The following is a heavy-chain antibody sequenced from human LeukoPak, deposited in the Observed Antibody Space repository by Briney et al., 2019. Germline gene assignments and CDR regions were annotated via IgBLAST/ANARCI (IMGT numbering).Heavy chain of an antibody. J-gene: IGHJ3*02. Sequence: PSETLSLTCAVSVGSISTTSYYWGWTRHPPGKGLEWIGSIYYTGITFYNASLRTRVSISVVTSKNQISLELSSVNAADTDLYYCARHSRRDVFDIWGQGTMVTVSS. CDR1: VGSISTTSYY. D-gene: IGHD6-13*01. CDR3: ARHSRRDVFDI. CDR2: IYYTGIT. V-gene: IGHV4-39*01.